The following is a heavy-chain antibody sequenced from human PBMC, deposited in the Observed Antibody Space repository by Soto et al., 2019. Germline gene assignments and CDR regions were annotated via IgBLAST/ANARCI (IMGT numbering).Heavy chain of an antibody. CDR1: GYSFTSYW. CDR3: ARGYCTTTICDPWFDT. CDR2: IYPGDSDS. Sequence: GESLKISCKGSGYSFTSYWIGWVRQMPGKGLEWMGIIYPGDSDSRYSPSFQGQVTISADKSISTAYLQWSSLKASDTAMYYCARGYCTTTICDPWFDTWGQGTLVTVSS. V-gene: IGHV5-51*01. D-gene: IGHD2-2*01. J-gene: IGHJ5*02.